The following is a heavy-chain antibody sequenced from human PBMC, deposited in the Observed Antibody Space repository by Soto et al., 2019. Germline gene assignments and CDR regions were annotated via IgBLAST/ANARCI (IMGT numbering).Heavy chain of an antibody. J-gene: IGHJ5*02. V-gene: IGHV4-4*02. D-gene: IGHD4-17*01. CDR3: ATVPLYGDYGNWFDP. CDR1: GGSISSSNW. CDR2: IYHSGST. Sequence: QVQLQESGPGLVKPSGTLSLTCAVSGGSISSSNWWSWVRQPPGKGLEWIGEIYHSGSTNYNPSLKCRVPLSVDTSKNQFSLKLSSVTAADTAVYYCATVPLYGDYGNWFDPWGQGTLVTVSS.